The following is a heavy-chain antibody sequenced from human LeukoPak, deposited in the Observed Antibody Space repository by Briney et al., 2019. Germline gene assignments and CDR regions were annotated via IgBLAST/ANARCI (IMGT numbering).Heavy chain of an antibody. D-gene: IGHD3-22*01. CDR1: GGSISSYY. Sequence: PSETLSLTCTVSGGSISSYYWSWIRQPAGKGLEWIGRIYTSGSTNYNPSLKSRVSISIDTSKNQLSLQLSSVTAADTAVYYCARDRDSSGLRDFDLWGRGTLVTVSA. V-gene: IGHV4-4*07. J-gene: IGHJ2*01. CDR2: IYTSGST. CDR3: ARDRDSSGLRDFDL.